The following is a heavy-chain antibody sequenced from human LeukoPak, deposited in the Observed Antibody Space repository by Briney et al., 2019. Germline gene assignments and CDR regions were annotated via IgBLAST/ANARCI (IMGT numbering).Heavy chain of an antibody. CDR1: GGSTSSADYY. Sequence: SQTLSLTCTLSGGSTSSADYYWSWIRQPPGKGLEWIGSIYYSGSTYYNPSLKSRVTISVDTSRNQFSLRLSSVTAADTAVYYCAATTMFYDLNVWGQGTTVTVSS. V-gene: IGHV4-30-4*08. D-gene: IGHD3-10*02. CDR3: AATTMFYDLNV. CDR2: IYYSGST. J-gene: IGHJ6*02.